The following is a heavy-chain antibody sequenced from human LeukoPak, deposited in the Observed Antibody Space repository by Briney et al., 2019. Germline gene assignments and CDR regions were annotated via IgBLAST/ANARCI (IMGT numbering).Heavy chain of an antibody. V-gene: IGHV3-74*01. CDR1: GFTFSSYW. Sequence: GGSLRLSCAVSGFTFSSYWMHWVRQAPGKGLVWVSRIKSGGSSTTYADAVKGRFTISRDNAKNTLYLQMNSLRAEDTAVYYCTRRAAALDAFDIWGQGTMVTVSS. D-gene: IGHD6-13*01. CDR3: TRRAAALDAFDI. J-gene: IGHJ3*02. CDR2: IKSGGSST.